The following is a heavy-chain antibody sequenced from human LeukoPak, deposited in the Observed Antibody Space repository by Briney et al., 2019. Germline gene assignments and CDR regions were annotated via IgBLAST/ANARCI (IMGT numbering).Heavy chain of an antibody. Sequence: ASVKVSCKASGYTFTDCYMHWVRQAPGQGLEWMGWINPNSGGTNCAQKFQGRVTMTRDTSISTAYMELSRLRSEDTAVYYCARVTRYTSIDYFDYWGQGTLVTVSS. CDR3: ARVTRYTSIDYFDY. V-gene: IGHV1-2*02. D-gene: IGHD6-13*01. CDR2: INPNSGGT. CDR1: GYTFTDCY. J-gene: IGHJ4*02.